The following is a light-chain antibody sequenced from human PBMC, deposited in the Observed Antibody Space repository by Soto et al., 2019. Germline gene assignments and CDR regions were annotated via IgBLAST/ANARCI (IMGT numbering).Light chain of an antibody. J-gene: IGLJ2*01. CDR1: SSYVGSDNL. CDR3: SSARSYIHVV. Sequence: QSALTQPASVSGSPGQSITISCTGTSSYVGSDNLVSCFQQHPGKAPKLIIYEVNKRPSGVSNRFSGSKSGNTASLTIFGLQAEDEADYYCSSARSYIHVVFGGGTKVTVL. V-gene: IGLV2-23*02. CDR2: EVN.